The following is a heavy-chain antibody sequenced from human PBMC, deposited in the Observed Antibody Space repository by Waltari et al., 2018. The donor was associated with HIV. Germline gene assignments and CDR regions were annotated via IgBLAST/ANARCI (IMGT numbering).Heavy chain of an antibody. CDR3: ARGQNWGASYWYFDL. CDR2: MSPNSGNT. Sequence: QVQLVQSGAEVKKPGASGQVSCKASGDTFARFDISWVRKATGHGLEWMGWMSPNSGNTGYAQKFQGRITMTRDTPTGTAYMELSSLRSEDTAVYYCARGQNWGASYWYFDLWGRGTLVTVSS. J-gene: IGHJ2*01. CDR1: GDTFARFD. D-gene: IGHD7-27*01. V-gene: IGHV1-8*01.